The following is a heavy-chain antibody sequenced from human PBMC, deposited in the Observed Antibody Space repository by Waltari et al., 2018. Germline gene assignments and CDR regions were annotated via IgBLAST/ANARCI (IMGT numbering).Heavy chain of an antibody. CDR3: ARVPQNWNDVVY. D-gene: IGHD1-1*01. J-gene: IGHJ4*02. CDR1: GFTVSSNY. CDR2: IYVVGST. Sequence: EVQLVESGGGLIQPGGSLRLSCAASGFTVSSNYMSWVRQAPGKGLEWFSVIYVVGSTYYADSVKSRFTTSRDNSKNTLYLQMNSLRAEDTAVYYCARVPQNWNDVVYWGQGTLVTVSS. V-gene: IGHV3-53*01.